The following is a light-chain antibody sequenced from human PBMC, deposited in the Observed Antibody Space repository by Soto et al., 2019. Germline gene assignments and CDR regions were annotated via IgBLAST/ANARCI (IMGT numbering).Light chain of an antibody. V-gene: IGKV3-11*01. J-gene: IGKJ4*01. CDR3: QQRSNWPLT. CDR2: DAS. CDR1: QSVSSY. Sequence: EIVLTQYTATLSLSPGARATLSCRASQSVSSYLAWYQQKAGQAPRLLIYDASNRATGIPARFSGSGSGTDFTLTISSLEPEDFAVYYCQQRSNWPLTFGGGTKVDIK.